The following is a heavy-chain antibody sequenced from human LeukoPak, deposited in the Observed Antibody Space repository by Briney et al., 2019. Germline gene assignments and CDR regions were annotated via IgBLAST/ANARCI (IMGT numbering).Heavy chain of an antibody. J-gene: IGHJ1*01. D-gene: IGHD3/OR15-3a*01. V-gene: IGHV3-30*03. CDR3: ARQGLYDSSDFWTFQH. CDR2: LSYDGSEK. CDR1: GFTFSSFG. Sequence: GGSLRLSCVASGFTFSSFGMHWVRQAPGKGLEWVAVLSYDGSEKYFADSVKGRFTISRDNSKNTLYLQMNSLSAEDTAVYYCARQGLYDSSDFWTFQHWGQGTLVTVSS.